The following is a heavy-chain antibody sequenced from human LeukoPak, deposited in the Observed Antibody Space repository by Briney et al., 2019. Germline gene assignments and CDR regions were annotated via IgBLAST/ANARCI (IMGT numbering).Heavy chain of an antibody. D-gene: IGHD3-10*01. J-gene: IGHJ4*02. CDR2: ISGSGSTR. CDR3: ARRRVTFVRGVDITSYYFDY. V-gene: IGHV3-11*01. CDR1: GFTFSDYY. Sequence: PGGSLRLSCAASGFTFSDYYMTWIRQAPGKGLECVSYISGSGSTRSYADSVKGRFTISRDNAKNSLYLQMNSLRAEDTALYYCARRRVTFVRGVDITSYYFDYWGQGTLVTVSS.